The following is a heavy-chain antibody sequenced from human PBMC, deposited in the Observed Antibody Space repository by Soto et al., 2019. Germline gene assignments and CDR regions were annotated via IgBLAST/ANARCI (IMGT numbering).Heavy chain of an antibody. CDR2: ISYDGSNK. J-gene: IGHJ4*02. V-gene: IGHV3-30-3*01. CDR1: GFTFSSYA. CDR3: ARGEITMIVVVITYFDY. D-gene: IGHD3-22*01. Sequence: QVQLVESGGGVVQPGRSLRLSCAASGFTFSSYAMHWVRQAPGKGLEWVAVISYDGSNKYYADSVKGRFTISRDNSKNSLYLQMNSLRDEDTAVYYCARGEITMIVVVITYFDYWGKGSLVTVSS.